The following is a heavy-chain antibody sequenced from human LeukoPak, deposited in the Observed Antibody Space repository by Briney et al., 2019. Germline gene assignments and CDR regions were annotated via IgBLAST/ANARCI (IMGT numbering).Heavy chain of an antibody. Sequence: GGSLRLSCAASGLTFSNAWMSWVRQAPGQGLEWVARIKSKTDGETTDYAAPVKGRFTISRDDSKNTLYLQMNSLRAEDTAVYYCAKGDIVVVVAGQYYMDVWGKGTTVTVSS. CDR1: GLTFSNAW. V-gene: IGHV3-15*01. D-gene: IGHD2-15*01. J-gene: IGHJ6*03. CDR2: IKSKTDGETT. CDR3: AKGDIVVVVAGQYYMDV.